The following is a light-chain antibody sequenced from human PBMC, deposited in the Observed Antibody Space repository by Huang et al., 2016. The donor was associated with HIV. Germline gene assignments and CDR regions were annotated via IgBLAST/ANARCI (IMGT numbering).Light chain of an antibody. Sequence: IQLTQSPSSLSASVGDRVTITCLASQGISSYLAWYQQKPGKAPKLLIYAASTLQSGVPLRFSGSGSGTDFTLTISSLQPEDFATYYCQHLNTYPLTFGPGTKVDIK. V-gene: IGKV1-9*01. CDR3: QHLNTYPLT. CDR1: QGISSY. J-gene: IGKJ3*01. CDR2: AAS.